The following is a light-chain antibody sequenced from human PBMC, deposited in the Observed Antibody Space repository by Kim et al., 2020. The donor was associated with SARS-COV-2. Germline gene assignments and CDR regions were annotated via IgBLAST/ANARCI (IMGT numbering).Light chain of an antibody. Sequence: IQMTQSPSSLSASVGDSVTITCRASQGISNYLAWYQEKPGKVPKLLIYGASTLQPGVPSRFSGTGSETDFTLTINTLQPEDVATYYCQKYDSCPYTFGQGTKLEI. CDR1: QGISNY. CDR2: GAS. J-gene: IGKJ2*01. CDR3: QKYDSCPYT. V-gene: IGKV1-27*01.